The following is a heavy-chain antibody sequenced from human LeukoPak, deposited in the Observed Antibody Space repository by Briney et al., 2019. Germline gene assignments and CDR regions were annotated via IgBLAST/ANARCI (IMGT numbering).Heavy chain of an antibody. CDR1: GFIFRDYA. D-gene: IGHD3-16*01. Sequence: GSLRLSCVASGFIFRDYAMSWVRQAPAGGLEWVSSLRGDGETFYTDSVKGRFTLSRDHSRNTVYLQLNNLRVEGTAVYYCAKASWVSSADAVLWGQGTLVTVS. V-gene: IGHV3-23*01. J-gene: IGHJ4*02. CDR2: LRGDGET. CDR3: AKASWVSSADAVL.